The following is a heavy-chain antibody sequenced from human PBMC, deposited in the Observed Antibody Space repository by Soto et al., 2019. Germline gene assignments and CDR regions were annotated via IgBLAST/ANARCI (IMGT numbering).Heavy chain of an antibody. V-gene: IGHV5-51*01. J-gene: IGHJ6*02. CDR3: ARGLSSSWYYYGMDV. D-gene: IGHD6-13*01. Sequence: GEALKISCKGSRYSFTSHWIGWVRQMPGKGLEWMGIIYPGDSDTRYSPSFQGQVTISADKSISTAYLQWSSLKASDTAMYYCARGLSSSWYYYGMDVWGQGTTVTVSS. CDR2: IYPGDSDT. CDR1: RYSFTSHW.